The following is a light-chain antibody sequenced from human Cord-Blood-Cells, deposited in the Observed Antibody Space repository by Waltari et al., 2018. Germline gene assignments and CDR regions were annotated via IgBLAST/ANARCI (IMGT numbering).Light chain of an antibody. CDR1: SSAVGRYNL. J-gene: IGLJ3*02. CDR3: CSYAGSSTLV. CDR2: EGS. Sequence: QSALTQPASVSGSPGQSITISCTGTSSAVGRYNLVSWYQQLPGKAPKLRSYEGSKRPSGVSNRFSGSKSGNTASLTISGLQAEDEADYYCCSYAGSSTLVFGGGTKLTVL. V-gene: IGLV2-23*01.